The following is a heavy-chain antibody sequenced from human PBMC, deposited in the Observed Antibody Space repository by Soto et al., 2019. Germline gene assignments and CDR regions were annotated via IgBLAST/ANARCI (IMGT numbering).Heavy chain of an antibody. CDR3: ARVVGVTIFGVVNGYNWFDP. D-gene: IGHD3-3*01. CDR1: GYTFTSYG. Sequence: EASVKVSCKASGYTFTSYGISWVRQAPGQGLEWMGWISAYNGNTNYAQKLQGRVTMTTDTSTSTAYMELRSLRSDDTAVYYCARVVGVTIFGVVNGYNWFDPWGQGTLVTAPQ. V-gene: IGHV1-18*01. J-gene: IGHJ5*02. CDR2: ISAYNGNT.